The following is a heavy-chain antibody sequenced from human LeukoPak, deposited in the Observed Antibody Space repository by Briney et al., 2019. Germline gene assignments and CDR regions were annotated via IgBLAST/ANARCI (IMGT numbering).Heavy chain of an antibody. CDR3: ARGYCSSTSCYGLDFNLDY. J-gene: IGHJ4*02. Sequence: PGGSLRLSCAASGFTFSSYWMSWVRQAPGKGLEWVANIKQDGSEKYYVDSVKGRFTISRDNAKNSLYLQMNSLRAEDTAVYYCARGYCSSTSCYGLDFNLDYWGQGTLVTVSS. V-gene: IGHV3-7*01. CDR2: IKQDGSEK. CDR1: GFTFSSYW. D-gene: IGHD2-2*01.